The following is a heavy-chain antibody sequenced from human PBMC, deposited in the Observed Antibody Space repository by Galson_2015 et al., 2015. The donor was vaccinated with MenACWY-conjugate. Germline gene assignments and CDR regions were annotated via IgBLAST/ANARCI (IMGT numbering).Heavy chain of an antibody. CDR3: AKYEKYCTRDCSY. Sequence: SLRLSCAASGFSFSTYAMTWVRQAPGKGLERVSLISGSGDETYHADSVKGRITISRDNSKNTLYQQMNSLRVEDTAVYYCAKYEKYCTRDCSYSGQGTLVTVSS. D-gene: IGHD2-8*01. CDR2: ISGSGDET. V-gene: IGHV3-23*01. CDR1: GFSFSTYA. J-gene: IGHJ4*02.